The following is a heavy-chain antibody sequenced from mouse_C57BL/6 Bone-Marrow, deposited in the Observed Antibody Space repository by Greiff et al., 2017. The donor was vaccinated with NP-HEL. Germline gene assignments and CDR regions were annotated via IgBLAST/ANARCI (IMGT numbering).Heavy chain of an antibody. J-gene: IGHJ4*01. CDR2: ISSGSSTI. CDR3: ARGTTVPMDY. D-gene: IGHD1-1*01. Sequence: EVHLVESGGGLVKPGGSLKLSCAASGFTFSDYGMHWVRQAPEKGLEWVAYISSGSSTIYYADTVKGRFTISRDNAKNTLFLQMTSLRSEDTAMYYCARGTTVPMDYWGQGTSVTVSS. CDR1: GFTFSDYG. V-gene: IGHV5-17*01.